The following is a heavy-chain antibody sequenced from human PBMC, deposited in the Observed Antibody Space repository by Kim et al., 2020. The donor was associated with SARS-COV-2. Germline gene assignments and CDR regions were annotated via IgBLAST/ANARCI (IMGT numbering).Heavy chain of an antibody. CDR3: ARVWMGGQVVAATEYWFDP. J-gene: IGHJ5*02. V-gene: IGHV4-59*13. CDR1: GGSISSYY. Sequence: SETLSLTCTVSGGSISSYYWSWIRQPPGKGLEWIGYIYYSGSTNYNPSLKSRVTISVDTSKNQFSLKLSSVTAADTAVYYCARVWMGGQVVAATEYWFDPWGQGTLVTVSS. CDR2: IYYSGST. D-gene: IGHD2-15*01.